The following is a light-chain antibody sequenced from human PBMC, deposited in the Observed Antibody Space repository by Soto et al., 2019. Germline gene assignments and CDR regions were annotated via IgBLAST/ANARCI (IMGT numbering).Light chain of an antibody. V-gene: IGLV1-44*01. CDR1: SSNIGRNT. J-gene: IGLJ3*02. CDR3: AAWDDNFRGLV. CDR2: RNS. Sequence: QSGLTQPPSASGTPGQRIIVSCSGSSSNIGRNTVNWYQHLPGRAPKVLIYRNSHRPSAVPDRFSGSQSGSSASWAISGLKSEDVADYYGAAWDDNFRGLVFGGVTKLTVL.